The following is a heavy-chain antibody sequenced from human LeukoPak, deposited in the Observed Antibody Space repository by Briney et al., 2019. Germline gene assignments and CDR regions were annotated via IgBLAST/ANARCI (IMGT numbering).Heavy chain of an antibody. V-gene: IGHV3-30*02. Sequence: PGGSLRLSCAASGFTFSSYGMHWVRQAPGKGLEWVAFIRYDGSNKYYADSVKGRFTISRDNSKNTLYLQMNSLRAEDTAVYYCARDNSRIFCSSTSCHYYYYYYMDVWGKGTTVTVSS. CDR3: ARDNSRIFCSSTSCHYYYYYYMDV. CDR2: IRYDGSNK. D-gene: IGHD2-2*01. CDR1: GFTFSSYG. J-gene: IGHJ6*03.